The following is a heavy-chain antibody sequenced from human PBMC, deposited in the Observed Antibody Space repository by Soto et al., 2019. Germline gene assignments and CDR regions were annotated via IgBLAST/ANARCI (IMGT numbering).Heavy chain of an antibody. Sequence: ASVKVSCKVSGYTLTGLSMHWVRQAPGKGLEWMGGFDPEDGETIYAQKFQGRVTMTEDTSTDTAYMELSSLRSEDTAVYYCATSSGHSQDYYYGMDVWGQGTTVTVSS. CDR2: FDPEDGET. D-gene: IGHD3-22*01. J-gene: IGHJ6*02. CDR3: ATSSGHSQDYYYGMDV. V-gene: IGHV1-24*01. CDR1: GYTLTGLS.